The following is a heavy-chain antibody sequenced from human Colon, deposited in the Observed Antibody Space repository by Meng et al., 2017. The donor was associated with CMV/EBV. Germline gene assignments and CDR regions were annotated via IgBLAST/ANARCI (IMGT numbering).Heavy chain of an antibody. CDR1: GFTLSSYA. D-gene: IGHD1-26*01. J-gene: IGHJ4*02. V-gene: IGHV3-30-3*01. CDR3: ARVRLGATRDY. Sequence: GESLKISCAASGFTLSSYAMHWVRQAPGKGLEWVAVISYDGSNKYYADSVKGRFTISRDHSKNTLYLQMNSLRAEDTAVYYCARVRLGATRDYWGQGTLVTVSS. CDR2: ISYDGSNK.